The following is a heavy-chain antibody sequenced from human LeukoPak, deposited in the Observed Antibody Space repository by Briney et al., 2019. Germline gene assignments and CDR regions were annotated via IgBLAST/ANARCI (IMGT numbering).Heavy chain of an antibody. CDR3: ARDGLLTTVTLGYYGMDV. V-gene: IGHV4-61*02. D-gene: IGHD4-17*01. CDR2: IYTSGSI. CDR1: GGSLSSGSYY. Sequence: PSETLSLTCTVSGGSLSSGSYYWSWIRQPAGKGLEWIGRIYTSGSINYNPSLKSRVTISVDTSKNQFSLKLSSVTAADTAVYYCARDGLLTTVTLGYYGMDVWGQGTTVTVSS. J-gene: IGHJ6*02.